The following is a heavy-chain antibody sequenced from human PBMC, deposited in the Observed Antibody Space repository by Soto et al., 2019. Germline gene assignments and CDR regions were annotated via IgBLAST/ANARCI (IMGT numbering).Heavy chain of an antibody. V-gene: IGHV3-23*01. J-gene: IGHJ5*02. CDR3: AKVRVSIYCSGGSCYWNWFDP. Sequence: GGSLRLSCAASGFTFSSYAMSWVRQAPGRGLEWVSAISGSGGSTYYADSVKGRFTISRDNSKNTLYLQMNSLRAEDTAVYYCAKVRVSIYCSGGSCYWNWFDPWGQGTLVTVS. CDR2: ISGSGGST. D-gene: IGHD2-15*01. CDR1: GFTFSSYA.